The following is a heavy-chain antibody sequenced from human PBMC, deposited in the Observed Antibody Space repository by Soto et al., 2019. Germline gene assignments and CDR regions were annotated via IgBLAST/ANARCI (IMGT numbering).Heavy chain of an antibody. CDR2: INQDGSEK. V-gene: IGHV3-7*02. D-gene: IGHD3-16*02. J-gene: IGHJ5*02. Sequence: GGSLRLSCAASTSTFTRYWMSWVRQAPGKGLEWVANINQDGSEKYYVESVKGRFTISRDNAKNSLYLQMNSLRAEDTAVYYCARVLFDYVWGSYRRPNWFDPWGQGTLVTV. CDR3: ARVLFDYVWGSYRRPNWFDP. CDR1: TSTFTRYW.